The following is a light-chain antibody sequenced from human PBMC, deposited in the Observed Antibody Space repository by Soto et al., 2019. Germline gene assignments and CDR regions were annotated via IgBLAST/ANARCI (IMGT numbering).Light chain of an antibody. CDR2: GAS. Sequence: AIQMTQSPSSLSASVGDRVTIMCRASQGIRTELGWYQQKPGDAPKLLIYGASTLQDGVPSRFRGSGSGTDFTPTISSLQPEDCATYYCLEDNSYPRTFGQGTKLEVK. V-gene: IGKV1-6*01. J-gene: IGKJ1*01. CDR1: QGIRTE. CDR3: LEDNSYPRT.